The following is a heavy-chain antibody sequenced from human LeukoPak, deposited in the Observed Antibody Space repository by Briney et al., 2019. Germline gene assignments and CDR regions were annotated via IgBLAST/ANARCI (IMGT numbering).Heavy chain of an antibody. CDR1: GGSISSGSYY. CDR2: IYTSGST. D-gene: IGHD3-3*01. Sequence: SETLSLTCTVSGGSISSGSYYWSWIRQPAGKGLEWVGRIYTSGSTNYNPTLKSRVTISVDTSKNQSALKLSSVTAADTAVSYCARGVVIIRPPYYMDVWGKGTTVTVSS. CDR3: ARGVVIIRPPYYMDV. J-gene: IGHJ6*03. V-gene: IGHV4-61*02.